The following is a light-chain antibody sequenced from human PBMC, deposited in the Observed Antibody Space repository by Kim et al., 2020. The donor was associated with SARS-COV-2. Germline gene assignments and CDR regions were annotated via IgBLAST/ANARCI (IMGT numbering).Light chain of an antibody. CDR3: QQYAHSPLT. CDR2: DAS. Sequence: SQTDSSNYVTWYQQKPGQTPRLLIYDASSRATGIPDRFSGSESGTDFTLTISRLESEDFAVYYCQQYAHSPLTFGGGTKVDIK. J-gene: IGKJ4*01. V-gene: IGKV3-20*01. CDR1: QTDSSNY.